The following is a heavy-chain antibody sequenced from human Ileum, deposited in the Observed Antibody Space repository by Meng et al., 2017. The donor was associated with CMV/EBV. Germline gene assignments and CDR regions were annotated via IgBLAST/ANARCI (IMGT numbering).Heavy chain of an antibody. V-gene: IGHV4-30-4*08. CDR3: ARFRIAALGNLFDP. D-gene: IGHD6-13*01. Sequence: QGQRQASGPGLVKPSQTLSLICTFSGASISSGDYYWSWIRQPPGKGLEWIGYIFFSGNTYYNPSLNNRVIISIDTPRNQFSLKVDSVTAADTAVYYCARFRIAALGNLFDPWGHGTLVTVSS. CDR2: IFFSGNT. J-gene: IGHJ5*02. CDR1: GASISSGDYY.